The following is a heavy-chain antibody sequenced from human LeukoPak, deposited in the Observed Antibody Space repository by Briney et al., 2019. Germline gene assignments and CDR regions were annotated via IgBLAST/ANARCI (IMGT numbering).Heavy chain of an antibody. CDR1: GYTSTSYA. J-gene: IGHJ4*02. V-gene: IGHV1-3*01. Sequence: ASVKVSCKASGYTSTSYAMHWVRQAPGQRLEWMGWINAGNGNTKYSQKFQGRVTITRDTSASTAYMELSSLRSEDTAVYYCARAGLYGSGSYDYWGQGTLVTVSS. D-gene: IGHD3-10*01. CDR2: INAGNGNT. CDR3: ARAGLYGSGSYDY.